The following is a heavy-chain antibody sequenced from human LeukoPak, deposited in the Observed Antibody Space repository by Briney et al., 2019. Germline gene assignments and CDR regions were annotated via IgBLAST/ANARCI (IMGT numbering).Heavy chain of an antibody. Sequence: ASVKVSCKASGGTLSSYAISWVRQAPGQGLEWMGGIIPIFGTANYAQKFQGRVTITADESTSTAYMELSSLRSEDTAVYYCAVVVVAVSPYYYYYGMDVWGKGTTVTVSS. V-gene: IGHV1-69*13. CDR2: IIPIFGTA. CDR1: GGTLSSYA. CDR3: AVVVVAVSPYYYYYGMDV. D-gene: IGHD2-15*01. J-gene: IGHJ6*04.